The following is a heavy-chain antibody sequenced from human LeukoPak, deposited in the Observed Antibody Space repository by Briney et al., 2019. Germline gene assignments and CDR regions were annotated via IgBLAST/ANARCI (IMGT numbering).Heavy chain of an antibody. CDR2: ISGSGGST. D-gene: IGHD3-10*01. Sequence: GGSLRLSCAASGFTFSSYGMSWVRQAPGKGLEWVSAISGSGGSTYYADSVKGRFTISRDNSKNTLYLQMNSLRAEDTAVYYCATPGIPLVRGLIDYYFDYWGQGTLVTVSS. V-gene: IGHV3-23*01. CDR1: GFTFSSYG. J-gene: IGHJ4*02. CDR3: ATPGIPLVRGLIDYYFDY.